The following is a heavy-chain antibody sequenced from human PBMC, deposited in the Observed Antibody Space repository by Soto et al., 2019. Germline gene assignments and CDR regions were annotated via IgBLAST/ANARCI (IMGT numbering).Heavy chain of an antibody. Sequence: ESGGGLVQPGGSLRLSCAASGFRFNTYWMTWVRQAPGKGLEWVANIKEDGSEKYYVDSVEGRFTVSRDNAKNSLYLQMNSLRVEDTAVYYCARGRGGAGDYWGQGTLVTVSS. CDR2: IKEDGSEK. J-gene: IGHJ4*02. D-gene: IGHD2-21*01. CDR1: GFRFNTYW. V-gene: IGHV3-7*03. CDR3: ARGRGGAGDY.